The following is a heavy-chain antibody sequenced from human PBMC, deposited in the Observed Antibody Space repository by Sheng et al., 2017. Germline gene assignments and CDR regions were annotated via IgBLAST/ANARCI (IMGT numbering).Heavy chain of an antibody. CDR2: ISYDGSNK. CDR1: GFTFSSYA. Sequence: QVQLVESGGGVVQPGMSLRLSCAASGFTFSSYAMHWVRQAPGKGLEWVAVISYDGSNKYYADSVKGRFTISRDNSKNTLYLQMNSLRAEDTAVYYCARTYSSSWLYYYYMDVWGQGTTVTVSS. D-gene: IGHD6-6*01. CDR3: ARTYSSSWLYYYYMDV. J-gene: IGHJ6*03. V-gene: IGHV3-30*04.